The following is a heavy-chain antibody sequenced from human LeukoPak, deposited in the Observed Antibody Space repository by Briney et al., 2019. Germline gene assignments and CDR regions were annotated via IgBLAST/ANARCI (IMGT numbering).Heavy chain of an antibody. CDR1: GFTFSSYW. V-gene: IGHV3-23*01. CDR3: ARGGSSSWGTFDY. Sequence: PGGSLRLSCAASGFTFSSYWMSWVRQAPGKGLEWVSAISGSGGSTYYADSVKGRFTISRGNSKNTLYLQMNSLRAEDTAVYYCARGGSSSWGTFDYWGQGTLVTVSS. D-gene: IGHD6-13*01. CDR2: ISGSGGST. J-gene: IGHJ4*02.